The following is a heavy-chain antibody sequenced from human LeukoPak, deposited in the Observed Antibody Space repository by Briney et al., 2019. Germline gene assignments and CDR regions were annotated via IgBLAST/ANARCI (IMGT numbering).Heavy chain of an antibody. CDR2: IDPSDSYT. D-gene: IGHD3-22*01. CDR1: GYSLTSYW. CDR3: ARLKFMNYYDNSGSGMDV. J-gene: IGHJ6*02. Sequence: GESLRISCKGSGYSLTSYWISWVRRMPGKGLEWMGRIDPSDSYTNYSPSFQGQVTISADKSLSTAYLQWSSLKASDTAIYFCARLKFMNYYDNSGSGMDVWGQGTTVTVSS. V-gene: IGHV5-10-1*04.